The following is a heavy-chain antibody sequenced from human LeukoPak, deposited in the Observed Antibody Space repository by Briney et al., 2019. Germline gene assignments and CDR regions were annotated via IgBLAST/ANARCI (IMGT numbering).Heavy chain of an antibody. CDR3: ARDGYDFWSGAYYYYGMDV. D-gene: IGHD3-3*01. Sequence: GGSLRLSCAASGFTFSSYWTSLVRRAPGKGLEWVADKKKDGSEKYYVDSVKGRFTISRDNAKNSLYLQMNSLRAEDTAVYYCARDGYDFWSGAYYYYGMDVWGQGTTVTVSS. V-gene: IGHV3-7*01. CDR2: KKKDGSEK. J-gene: IGHJ6*02. CDR1: GFTFSSYW.